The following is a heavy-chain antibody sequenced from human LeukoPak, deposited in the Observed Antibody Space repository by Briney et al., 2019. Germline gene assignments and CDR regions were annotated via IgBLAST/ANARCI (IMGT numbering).Heavy chain of an antibody. D-gene: IGHD1-7*01. CDR2: IQTSGIT. Sequence: SETLSLTCTVSGDSISNYYWSWIRQPAGKGLEWVGRIQTSGITDYNPSLRSRVTMSLDTSNNQFSLKLKSLTAADTAVYYCATYEGTHWGQGTLVTVSS. CDR1: GDSISNYY. V-gene: IGHV4-4*07. J-gene: IGHJ4*02. CDR3: ATYEGTH.